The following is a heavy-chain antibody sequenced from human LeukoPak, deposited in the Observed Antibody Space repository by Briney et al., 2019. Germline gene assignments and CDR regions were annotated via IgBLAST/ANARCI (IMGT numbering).Heavy chain of an antibody. CDR1: GFTFSSYA. J-gene: IGHJ4*02. Sequence: GGSLRLSCAASGFTFSSYAMNWVRQAPGKGLEWVSGISDSGGSTYYADSVKGRFTISRDNSKNTLYLQMNSLRAEDTAVYYCAKSYYDYVWGAPVGDYWGQGTLVTVSS. V-gene: IGHV3-23*01. D-gene: IGHD3-16*01. CDR2: ISDSGGST. CDR3: AKSYYDYVWGAPVGDY.